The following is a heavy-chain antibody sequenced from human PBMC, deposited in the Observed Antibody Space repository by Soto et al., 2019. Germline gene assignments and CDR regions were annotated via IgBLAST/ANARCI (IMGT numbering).Heavy chain of an antibody. CDR1: GFTFSSYG. CDR2: ISYDGSNK. Sequence: GGSLRLSCAASGFTFSSYGMHWVRQAPGKGLEWVAVISYDGSNKYYADSVKGRFTISRDNSKNTLYLQMNSLRAEDTAVYYCAKDLIVVVTARNYYGMDVWGQGTTVTVSS. CDR3: AKDLIVVVTARNYYGMDV. J-gene: IGHJ6*02. V-gene: IGHV3-30*18. D-gene: IGHD2-21*02.